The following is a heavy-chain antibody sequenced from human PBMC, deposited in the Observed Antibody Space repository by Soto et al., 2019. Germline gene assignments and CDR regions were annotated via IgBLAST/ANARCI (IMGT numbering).Heavy chain of an antibody. J-gene: IGHJ5*02. CDR2: IYYSGTV. Sequence: QVQLQESGPGLVKPSQTLSLTCSVSGASLGSGGYYWSWVRQHPGKGLEWIGYIYYSGTVYYNPSLKSRVSISVDTSKSHFAQKVTSVTAADTAMYFCARVRVAKTSREGFDYFEPWGQGTLVTVSS. V-gene: IGHV4-31*03. CDR1: GASLGSGGYY. CDR3: ARVRVAKTSREGFDYFEP. D-gene: IGHD3-9*01.